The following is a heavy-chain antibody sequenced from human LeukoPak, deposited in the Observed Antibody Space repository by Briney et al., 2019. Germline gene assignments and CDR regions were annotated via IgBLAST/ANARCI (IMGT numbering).Heavy chain of an antibody. CDR2: IIPIFGTA. D-gene: IGHD2-2*02. V-gene: IGHV1-69*13. CDR3: ARAVPGPGAILWFDP. J-gene: IGHJ5*02. CDR1: GGTFSSYA. Sequence: SVKVSCKASGGTFSSYAISRVRQAPGQGLEWMGGIIPIFGTANYAQKFQGRVTITADESTSTAYMELNSLRAEDTAVYYCARAVPGPGAILWFDPWGQGTLVTVSS.